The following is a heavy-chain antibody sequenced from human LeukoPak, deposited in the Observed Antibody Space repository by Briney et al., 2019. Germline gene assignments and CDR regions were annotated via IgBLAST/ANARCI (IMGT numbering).Heavy chain of an antibody. Sequence: PGRSLRLPCAASGFTFSSYAMHWVRQAPGKGLEWVAVISYDGSNKYYADSVKGRFTISRDNSKNTLYLQMNSLRAEDTAVYYCARGSIWGQGTMVTVSS. CDR2: ISYDGSNK. CDR3: ARGSI. J-gene: IGHJ3*02. CDR1: GFTFSSYA. V-gene: IGHV3-30-3*01.